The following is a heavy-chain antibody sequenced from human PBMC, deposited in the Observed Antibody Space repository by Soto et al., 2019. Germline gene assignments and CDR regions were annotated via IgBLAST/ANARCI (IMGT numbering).Heavy chain of an antibody. CDR1: GFTFSTYN. CDR2: MSNTGRTI. V-gene: IGHV3-48*02. Sequence: GGSLRLSCEGSGFTFSTYNMDWVRQAPGKGLEWVSYMSNTGRTIFYADSVRGRFTISRDNAKNALFLQMSSLRDEDTAVYYCARDGNRGYDMDVWGQGTTVTVSS. CDR3: ARDGNRGYDMDV. J-gene: IGHJ6*02.